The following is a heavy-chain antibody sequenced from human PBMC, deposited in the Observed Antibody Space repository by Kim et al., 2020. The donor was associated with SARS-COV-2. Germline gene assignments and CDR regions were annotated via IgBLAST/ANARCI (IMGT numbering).Heavy chain of an antibody. CDR1: GGSISSSSYY. CDR2: IYYSGST. CDR3: ARDGGIVATY. J-gene: IGHJ4*02. V-gene: IGHV4-39*07. Sequence: SETLSLTCTVSGGSISSSSYYWGWIRQPPGKGLEWIGSIYYSGSTYYNPSLKSRVTISVDTSKNQFSLKLSSVTAADTAVYYCARDGGIVATYWGQGTLVTVSS. D-gene: IGHD5-12*01.